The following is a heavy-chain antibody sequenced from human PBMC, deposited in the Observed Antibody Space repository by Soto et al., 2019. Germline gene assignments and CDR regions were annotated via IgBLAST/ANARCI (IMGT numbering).Heavy chain of an antibody. CDR2: ISYDGTNK. Sequence: QVQLVESGGGVVQPGRSLRLSCAASGFSFSISPMHWVRQAPGKGPEWVALISYDGTNKFYADSVKGRFTISRDNSKRTLYVQVDSLRPEDAAVYYCARDPKTSGGQHWAFNYFDSCGQVTLVTVSS. V-gene: IGHV3-30-3*01. CDR1: GFSFSISP. J-gene: IGHJ4*02. CDR3: ARDPKTSGGQHWAFNYFDS. D-gene: IGHD7-27*01.